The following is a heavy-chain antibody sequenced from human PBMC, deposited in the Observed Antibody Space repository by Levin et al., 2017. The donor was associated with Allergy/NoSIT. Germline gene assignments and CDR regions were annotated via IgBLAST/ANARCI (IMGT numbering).Heavy chain of an antibody. J-gene: IGHJ6*03. Sequence: TTSETLSLTCTVSGGSISSSSYYWGWIRQPPGKGLEWIGSIYYSGSTYYNPSLKSRVTISVDTSKNQFSLKLSSVTAADTAVYYCATHLHDYSNWGGILGYYYYMDVWGKGTTVTVSS. D-gene: IGHD4-11*01. CDR3: ATHLHDYSNWGGILGYYYYMDV. V-gene: IGHV4-39*01. CDR1: GGSISSSSYY. CDR2: IYYSGST.